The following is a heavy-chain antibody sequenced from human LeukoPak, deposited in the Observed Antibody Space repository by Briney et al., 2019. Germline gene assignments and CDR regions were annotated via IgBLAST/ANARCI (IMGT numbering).Heavy chain of an antibody. CDR2: ISSSSRYI. CDR3: ARDVADCSGGSCYSWFDP. V-gene: IGHV3-21*01. J-gene: IGHJ5*02. Sequence: GGSLRLSCAASGFTFSSYSMNWVRQAPGKGLECGSSISSSSRYIYYADSVEGRFTIARDNAKDSLYLQMNSLRAEDTAVYYCARDVADCSGGSCYSWFDPWGQGTLVTVSS. D-gene: IGHD2-15*01. CDR1: GFTFSSYS.